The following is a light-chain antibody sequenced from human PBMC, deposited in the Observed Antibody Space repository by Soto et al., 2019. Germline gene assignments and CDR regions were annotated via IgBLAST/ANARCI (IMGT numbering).Light chain of an antibody. Sequence: QSVLTQPPSVSRAPGQRVTISGTGSSSNIGAGYDVHWYQQLPGTAPKLLISGNSNRPSGVPDRFSGSKSGTSASLAITGLQAEDEADYYCQSYDSSLSGWVFGGGTKVTVL. V-gene: IGLV1-40*01. J-gene: IGLJ3*02. CDR2: GNS. CDR3: QSYDSSLSGWV. CDR1: SSNIGAGYD.